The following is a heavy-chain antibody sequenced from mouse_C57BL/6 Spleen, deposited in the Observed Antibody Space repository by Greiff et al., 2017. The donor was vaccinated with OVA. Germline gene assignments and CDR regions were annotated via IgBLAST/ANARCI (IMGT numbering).Heavy chain of an antibody. V-gene: IGHV5-9*01. J-gene: IGHJ1*03. CDR2: ISGGGGNT. D-gene: IGHD2-10*01. Sequence: DVKLQESGGGLVKPGGSLKLSCAASGFTFSSYTMSWVRQTPEKRLEWVATISGGGGNTYYPDSVKGRFTISRDNAKNTLYLQMSSLRSEDTALYYCARPYYGGYFDVWGTGTTVTVSS. CDR1: GFTFSSYT. CDR3: ARPYYGGYFDV.